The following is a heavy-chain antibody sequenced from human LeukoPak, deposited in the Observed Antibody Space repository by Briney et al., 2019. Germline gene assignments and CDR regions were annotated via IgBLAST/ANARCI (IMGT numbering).Heavy chain of an antibody. J-gene: IGHJ3*02. CDR3: ARADDLWGDRAFDI. Sequence: GGSLRLSCAASGFTVSSNYMSWVRQAPGKGLEWVSVIYSGGSTYYADSVKGRFTISRDNSKNTLYLQMNSLRAEDTAVYYCARADDLWGDRAFDIWRQGTMVTVSS. CDR1: GFTVSSNY. V-gene: IGHV3-53*01. D-gene: IGHD3-3*01. CDR2: IYSGGST.